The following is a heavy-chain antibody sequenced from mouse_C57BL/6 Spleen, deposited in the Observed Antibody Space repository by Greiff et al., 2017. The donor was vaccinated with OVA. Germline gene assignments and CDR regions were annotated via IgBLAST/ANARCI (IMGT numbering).Heavy chain of an antibody. CDR2: ISSGSSTI. CDR1: GFTFSDYG. D-gene: IGHD1-1*01. J-gene: IGHJ4*01. CDR3: AREDYYGSRDYAMDY. Sequence: EVKLVESGGGLVKPGGSLKLSCAASGFTFSDYGMHWVRQAPEQGLEWVAYISSGSSTIYYADTVKGRFTISRDNAKNTLFLQMTSLRSEDTAMYYCAREDYYGSRDYAMDYWGQGTSVTVSS. V-gene: IGHV5-17*01.